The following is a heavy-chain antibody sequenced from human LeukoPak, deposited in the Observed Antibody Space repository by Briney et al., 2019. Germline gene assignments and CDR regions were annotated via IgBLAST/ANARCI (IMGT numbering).Heavy chain of an antibody. CDR1: GFTFRTYS. CDR3: ARDPYGGNWFDP. J-gene: IGHJ5*02. D-gene: IGHD3-10*01. Sequence: GGSLRLSCAASGFTFRTYSMIWVRQAPGTGLEWVSYISSSSGTIYYTESVRGRFTISRDNAKSSLYLQMNSLRDEDTAVYYCARDPYGGNWFDPWGQGTLVTVSS. V-gene: IGHV3-48*02. CDR2: ISSSSGTI.